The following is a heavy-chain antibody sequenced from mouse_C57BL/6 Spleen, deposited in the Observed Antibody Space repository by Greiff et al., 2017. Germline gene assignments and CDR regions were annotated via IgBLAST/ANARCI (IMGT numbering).Heavy chain of an antibody. CDR1: GYTFTSYW. Sequence: QVQLQQPGAELVKPGASVKLSCKASGYTFTSYWMQWVKQRPGQGLEWIGEIDPSDSYTNYNQKFKGKATLTVDTSSSTAYMQLSSLTSEDSAVYYCAPYYYGSSPRYFDYWGQGTTLTVSS. D-gene: IGHD1-1*01. J-gene: IGHJ2*01. CDR3: APYYYGSSPRYFDY. CDR2: IDPSDSYT. V-gene: IGHV1-50*01.